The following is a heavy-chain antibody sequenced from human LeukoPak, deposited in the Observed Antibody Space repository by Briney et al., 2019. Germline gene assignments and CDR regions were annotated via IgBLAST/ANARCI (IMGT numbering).Heavy chain of an antibody. J-gene: IGHJ3*02. V-gene: IGHV3-13*04. D-gene: IGHD5/OR15-5a*01. Sequence: GGSLRLSCAASGFTFRNYDMHWVPKFPGRVWNGFPAIGIADDTHYPDSVKGRFTISRENAKNSLYLQMNSLRDGDTAVYYCVRGGIQVSGIDAFDIWGQGTMVTVSS. CDR3: VRGGIQVSGIDAFDI. CDR1: GFTFRNYD. CDR2: IGIADDT.